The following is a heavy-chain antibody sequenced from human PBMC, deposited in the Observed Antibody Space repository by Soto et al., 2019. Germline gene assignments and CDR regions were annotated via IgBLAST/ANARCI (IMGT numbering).Heavy chain of an antibody. Sequence: PGGSLRLSCAASGFTFSSYGMHWVRQAPGKGLEWVAVISYDGSNKYYADSVKGRFTISRDNSKNTLYLQMNSLRAEDTAVYYCAKPTNNYYYDSSGYYPGAFDIWGQGTMVTVSS. CDR1: GFTFSSYG. V-gene: IGHV3-30*18. CDR3: AKPTNNYYYDSSGYYPGAFDI. D-gene: IGHD3-22*01. CDR2: ISYDGSNK. J-gene: IGHJ3*02.